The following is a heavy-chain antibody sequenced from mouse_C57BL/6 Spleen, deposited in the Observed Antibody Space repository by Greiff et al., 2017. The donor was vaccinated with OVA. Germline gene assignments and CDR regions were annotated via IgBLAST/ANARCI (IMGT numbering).Heavy chain of an antibody. CDR2: INPNNGGT. D-gene: IGHD2-4*01. V-gene: IGHV1-22*01. CDR3: ASSYDYTWFAY. J-gene: IGHJ3*01. CDR1: GYTFTDYN. Sequence: VQLKQSGPELVKPGASVKMSCKASGYTFTDYNMHWVKQSHGKSLEWIGYINPNNGGTSYNQKFKGKATLTVNKSSSTAYMELRSLTSEDSAVYYCASSYDYTWFAYWGQGTLVTVSA.